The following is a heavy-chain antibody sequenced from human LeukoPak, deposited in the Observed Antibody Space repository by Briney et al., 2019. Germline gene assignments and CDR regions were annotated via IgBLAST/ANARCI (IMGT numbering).Heavy chain of an antibody. D-gene: IGHD3-16*01. CDR2: IRPNGINT. J-gene: IGHJ5*02. CDR1: GFSLTTYG. CDR3: AKDRPIEGGLDP. Sequence: GGSLRLSCVVSGFSLTTYGMLWVRQAPGKGLEWVAFIRPNGINTYYEDSVEGRFTISRDNSKGTLYLQMNSLRTEDTAVYYCAKDRPIEGGLDPWGQGSLVTVSS. V-gene: IGHV3-30*02.